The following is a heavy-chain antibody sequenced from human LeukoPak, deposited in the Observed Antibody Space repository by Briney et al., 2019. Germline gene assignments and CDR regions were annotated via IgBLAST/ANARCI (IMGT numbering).Heavy chain of an antibody. CDR3: ARDLSSRIAAAGRGYDY. CDR1: GDSVSSNSAA. D-gene: IGHD6-13*01. V-gene: IGHV6-1*01. CDR2: TYYRSKWYN. Sequence: SQTLSLTCAISGDSVSSNSAAWNWIRQSPSRGLEWLGRTYYRSKWYNDYAVPVKSRITINPDTSKNQFSLQLNSVTPEDTAVYYCARDLSSRIAAAGRGYDYWGQGTLVTVSS. J-gene: IGHJ4*02.